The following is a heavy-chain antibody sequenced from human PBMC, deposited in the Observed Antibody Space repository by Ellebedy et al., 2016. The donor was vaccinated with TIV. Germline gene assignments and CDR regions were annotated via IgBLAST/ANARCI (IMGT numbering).Heavy chain of an antibody. D-gene: IGHD6-13*01. CDR3: AKRRAAAGRGYYFDY. V-gene: IGHV3-30*18. CDR2: ISYDGSNK. Sequence: GESLKISCAASGFTFSSYGMHWVRQAPGKGLEWVAVISYDGSNKYYADSVKGRFTISRDNSKNTLYLQMNSLRAEDTAVYYCAKRRAAAGRGYYFDYWGQGTLVTVSS. J-gene: IGHJ4*02. CDR1: GFTFSSYG.